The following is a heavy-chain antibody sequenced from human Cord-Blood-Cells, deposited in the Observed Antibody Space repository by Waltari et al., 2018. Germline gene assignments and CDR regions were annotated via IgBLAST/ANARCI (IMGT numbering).Heavy chain of an antibody. Sequence: QVQLVESGGGVVQPGRSLRLSCAASGFTFSSYGMHWLRQAPGKGLEWVAVISYDGSNKYYADSVKGRFTISRDNSKNTLYLQMNSLRAEDTAVYYCAKDRGIAAAGTPYYGMDVWGQGTTVTVSS. CDR2: ISYDGSNK. CDR3: AKDRGIAAAGTPYYGMDV. V-gene: IGHV3-30*18. CDR1: GFTFSSYG. D-gene: IGHD6-13*01. J-gene: IGHJ6*02.